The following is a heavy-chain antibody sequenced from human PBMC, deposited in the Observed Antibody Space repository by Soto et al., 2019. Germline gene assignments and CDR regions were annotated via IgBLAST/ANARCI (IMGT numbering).Heavy chain of an antibody. D-gene: IGHD1-26*01. CDR3: AIAPYSGRLLLRGTPGYYYYGMDV. CDR1: GGSISSSDC. Sequence: SETLSLTCAVCGGSISSSDCWSWVRQPPGKGLEWIGEIYHSVSTNYNPSLKSRVTISVDKSKNQFSLKLSSVTAADTAVYYCAIAPYSGRLLLRGTPGYYYYGMDVWGQGTTVAVSS. V-gene: IGHV4-4*02. J-gene: IGHJ6*02. CDR2: IYHSVST.